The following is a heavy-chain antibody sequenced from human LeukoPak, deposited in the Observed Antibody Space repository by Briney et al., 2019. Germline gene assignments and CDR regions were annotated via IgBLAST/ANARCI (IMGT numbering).Heavy chain of an antibody. CDR2: INPSDGST. J-gene: IGHJ3*02. Sequence: ASVKVSCKASGYTFNSYYLHWVRQAPGQGLECMGVINPSDGSTNYAQKFQGRVTMTRDTSTSTVYMELSSLRSEDTAVYYCARVRDGYNDAFDIWGQGTMVTVSS. V-gene: IGHV1-46*02. CDR1: GYTFNSYY. D-gene: IGHD5-24*01. CDR3: ARVRDGYNDAFDI.